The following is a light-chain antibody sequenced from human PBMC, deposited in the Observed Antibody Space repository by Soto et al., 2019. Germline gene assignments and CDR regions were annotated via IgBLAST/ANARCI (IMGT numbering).Light chain of an antibody. V-gene: IGLV2-14*03. J-gene: IGLJ1*01. CDR1: NNDIGTYDY. Sequence: QSVLTQPTSVSGSTGQSITISCTGNNNDIGTYDYVPWYQQHPGRAPRPLIYGVTTRPSGISDRFSASKSGLTASLTISGLQPEDEADYYCRSFPSTRISVFGHGTNATVL. CDR3: RSFPSTRISV. CDR2: GVT.